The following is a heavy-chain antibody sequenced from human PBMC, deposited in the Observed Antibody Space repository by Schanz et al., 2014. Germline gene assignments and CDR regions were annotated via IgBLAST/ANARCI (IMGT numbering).Heavy chain of an antibody. CDR2: IRGSGGST. D-gene: IGHD1-1*01. V-gene: IGHV3-23*01. CDR1: AFALNNYD. CDR3: AKAFRTTKYYGMDV. Sequence: DVQLLESGGGLVQPGGSLRLSCAASAFALNNYDMTWVRQAPGKGLEWVSCIRGSGGSTLYADSVQGRFTISRDNSKNTLSLLVNSLRGEDTATYYCAKAFRTTKYYGMDVWGQGTTVTVS. J-gene: IGHJ6*02.